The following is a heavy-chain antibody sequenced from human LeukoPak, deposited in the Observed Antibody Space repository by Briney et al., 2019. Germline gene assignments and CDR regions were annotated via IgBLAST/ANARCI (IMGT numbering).Heavy chain of an antibody. CDR3: ATNLKGDFDY. V-gene: IGHV4-30-4*01. D-gene: IGHD3-16*01. CDR2: IYYSGST. J-gene: IGHJ4*02. Sequence: ASETLSLTCTVSGGSISSGDDYWSWIRQPPGKGLEWIGYIYYSGSTYYNPSLKSRVTISVDTSKNQFSLKLSSVTAADTAVYYCATNLKGDFDYWGQGTLVTVSS. CDR1: GGSISSGDDY.